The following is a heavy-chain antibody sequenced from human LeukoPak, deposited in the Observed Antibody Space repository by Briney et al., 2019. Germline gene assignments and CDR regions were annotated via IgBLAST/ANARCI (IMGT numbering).Heavy chain of an antibody. CDR3: ARGSAAAGTYWFDP. CDR2: IKQGGSGK. CDR1: GFTFSSYW. Sequence: PGGSLRLSCAASGFTFSSYWMSWVRQAPGKGLEWVANIKQGGSGKYYVDSVKGRFTISRDNAKNSLYLQMNSLRAEDTAVYYCARGSAAAGTYWFDPWGQGTLVTVSS. V-gene: IGHV3-7*01. J-gene: IGHJ5*02. D-gene: IGHD6-13*01.